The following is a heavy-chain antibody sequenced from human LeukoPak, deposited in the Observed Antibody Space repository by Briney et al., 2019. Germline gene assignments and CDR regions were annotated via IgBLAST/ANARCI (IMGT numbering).Heavy chain of an antibody. CDR1: GGTFSSYA. V-gene: IGHV1-69*13. J-gene: IGHJ6*02. Sequence: SMKVSCKASGGTFSSYAISWVRQAPGQRLEWMGGIIPIFGTANYAQKFQGRVTITADESTSTAYMELSSLRSEDTAVYYCARSPMGFKDYYGMDVWGQGTTVTVSS. CDR2: IIPIFGTA. D-gene: IGHD2-15*01. CDR3: ARSPMGFKDYYGMDV.